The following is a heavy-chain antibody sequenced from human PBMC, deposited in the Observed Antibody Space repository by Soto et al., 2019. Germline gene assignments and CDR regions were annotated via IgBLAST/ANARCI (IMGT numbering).Heavy chain of an antibody. CDR3: ARREYYEGAFDI. V-gene: IGHV5-51*01. CDR1: GYGFTRYW. CDR2: IYPGDSDP. J-gene: IGHJ3*02. Sequence: GESLKLSCYGSGYGFTRYWIGWERMIPGKVLEWMGIIYPGDSDPSYSPSFQRQVTISADTSISTASLQWSSLKASDTPMYYCARREYYEGAFDIWGQGTMVTVS. D-gene: IGHD3-22*01.